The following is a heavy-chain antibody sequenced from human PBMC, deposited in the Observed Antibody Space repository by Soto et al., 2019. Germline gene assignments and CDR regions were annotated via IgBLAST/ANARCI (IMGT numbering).Heavy chain of an antibody. CDR3: ARDRLGVSVTGGGFDS. V-gene: IGHV1-18*01. J-gene: IGHJ4*02. D-gene: IGHD2-8*01. Sequence: QVQLVQSGGEVKKPGASVKVSCKASGYTFSNFGLSWVRQAPGQGLELMGWISPYNGNTNYAQKLQGRLTMTTDTSTSPAYMERRSLRSDETAVYYCARDRLGVSVTGGGFDSWGQGTLVTVSS. CDR2: ISPYNGNT. CDR1: GYTFSNFG.